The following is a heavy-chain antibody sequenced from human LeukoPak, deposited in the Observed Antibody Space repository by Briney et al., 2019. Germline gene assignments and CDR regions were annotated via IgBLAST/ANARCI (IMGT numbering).Heavy chain of an antibody. Sequence: PSETLSLTCTVSGGSISSYYWSWIRQPPGKGLEWIGRIYTSGSTNYNPSLKSRVTISVDTSKNQFSLKLSSVTAADTAVYYCARGAAAGPPYYYYYMDVWGKGTTVTVSS. CDR2: IYTSGST. D-gene: IGHD6-13*01. CDR1: GGSISSYY. CDR3: ARGAAAGPPYYYYYMDV. V-gene: IGHV4-4*09. J-gene: IGHJ6*03.